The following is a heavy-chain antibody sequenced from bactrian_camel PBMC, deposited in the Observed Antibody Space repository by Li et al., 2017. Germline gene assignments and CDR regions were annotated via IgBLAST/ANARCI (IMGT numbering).Heavy chain of an antibody. CDR1: GFTFSSYW. D-gene: IGHD5*01. V-gene: IGHV3S1*01. Sequence: VQLVESGGGLVQPGGSLWLSCAASGFTFSSYWMYWVRQAPGKGLERVSAIDSGGSTTYYADSLSLKGRFTISRDNAKNTVYLQMNSLKSEDTALYYCAARSGLSWADPYLDYWGQGTQVTVS. J-gene: IGHJ4*01. CDR2: IDSGGSTT. CDR3: AARSGLSWADPYLDY.